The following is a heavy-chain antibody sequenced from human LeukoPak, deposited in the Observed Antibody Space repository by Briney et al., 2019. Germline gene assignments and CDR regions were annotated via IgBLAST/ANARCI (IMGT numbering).Heavy chain of an antibody. V-gene: IGHV2-5*02. CDR2: IYWDDDK. J-gene: IGHJ5*02. CDR3: AHSSPIAGMDLFDP. D-gene: IGHD1-1*01. CDR1: GFALTTSGVG. Sequence: SGPTLVKPTQTLTLTCTFSGFALTTSGVGVGWVRQPPGKALEWLALIYWDDDKRYSPSLKSRLSISKDASKNQVVLTMTDMDPVDTATYFCAHSSPIAGMDLFDPWGQGILVTVSS.